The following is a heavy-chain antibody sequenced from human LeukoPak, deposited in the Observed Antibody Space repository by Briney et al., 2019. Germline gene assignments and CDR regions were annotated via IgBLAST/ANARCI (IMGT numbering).Heavy chain of an antibody. Sequence: ASVKVSCKASGYTFTGYYMHWVRQAPGQGLEWMGWINTNTGNPTYAQGFTGRFVFSLDTSVSTAYLQISSLKAEDTAVYYCARVSEYYDFWSGYCNWFDPWGRGTLVTVSS. V-gene: IGHV7-4-1*02. J-gene: IGHJ5*02. CDR3: ARVSEYYDFWSGYCNWFDP. D-gene: IGHD3-3*01. CDR2: INTNTGNP. CDR1: GYTFTGYY.